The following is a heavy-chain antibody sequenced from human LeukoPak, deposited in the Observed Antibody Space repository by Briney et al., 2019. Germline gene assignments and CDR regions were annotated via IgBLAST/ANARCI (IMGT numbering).Heavy chain of an antibody. CDR3: ARGRPMENLAWFDP. J-gene: IGHJ5*02. Sequence: GGSLRLSCAASGFTFSSYAMHWVRQAPGKGLEWVAVISYDGSNKYYADSVKGRFTISRDNSKNTLYLQMNSLRAEDTAVYYCARGRPMENLAWFDPWGQGTLVTVSS. CDR2: ISYDGSNK. V-gene: IGHV3-30*01. D-gene: IGHD1-14*01. CDR1: GFTFSSYA.